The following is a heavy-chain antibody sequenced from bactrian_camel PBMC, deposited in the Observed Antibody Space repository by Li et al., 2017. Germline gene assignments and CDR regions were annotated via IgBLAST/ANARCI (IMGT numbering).Heavy chain of an antibody. CDR2: ITSGGTP. CDR3: AAQPAPGYCDIVETDFDY. J-gene: IGHJ6*01. D-gene: IGHD1*01. V-gene: IGHV3S53*01. CDR1: GFTFRSTC. Sequence: HVQLVESGGGSVQAGGSLTLSCSGTGFTFRSTCMAWFRQAPGKQREGVARITSGGTPLYRDPKATRFFISRDNTRNTMTLQINGLQPGDTTKYHCAAQPAPGYCDIVETDFDYWGQGTQVTVS.